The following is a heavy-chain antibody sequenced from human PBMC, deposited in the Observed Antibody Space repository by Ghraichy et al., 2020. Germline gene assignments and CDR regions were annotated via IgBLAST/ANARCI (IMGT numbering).Heavy chain of an antibody. CDR1: GFSVSDNH. CDR2: FYPGGST. CDR3: ARDLGGGWYFDY. D-gene: IGHD6-19*01. V-gene: IGHV3-53*01. Sequence: GGSLRLSCAASGFSVSDNHMSWVRQTPGKGLEWVSVFYPGGSTYYTDSVRGRFTITTDTSTNTLYLQMTNLRAEDTAVYYCARDLGGGWYFDYWGQGALVTVSS. J-gene: IGHJ4*02.